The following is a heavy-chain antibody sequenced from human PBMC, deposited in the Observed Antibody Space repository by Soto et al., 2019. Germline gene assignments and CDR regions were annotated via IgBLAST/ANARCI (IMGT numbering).Heavy chain of an antibody. J-gene: IGHJ4*02. D-gene: IGHD5-12*01. CDR3: GREAYCAYDPGLYYFDY. V-gene: IGHV1-69*01. CDR2: IIPIFGVA. Sequence: QVQLLQSGAEVKKAGSSVKVSCKTSGGTFNSYAFSWVRQAPGHGLEWMGGIIPIFGVAKYAQKFQGRMTIIADESTSTVYMEMSTLRSEDTAVYYCGREAYCAYDPGLYYFDYWGQGTLVTVSS. CDR1: GGTFNSYA.